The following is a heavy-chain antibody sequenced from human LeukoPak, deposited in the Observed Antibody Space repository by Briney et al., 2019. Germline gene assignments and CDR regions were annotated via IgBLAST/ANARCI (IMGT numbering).Heavy chain of an antibody. CDR1: GGSIISGGYY. CDR2: IYHSGST. Sequence: PSETLSLTCTVSGGSIISGGYYWSWIRQPPGKGLEWIGYIYHSGSTYYNPSLKSRVTISIDGSKNQFSLKLSSVTAADTAVYYCARTSRDIVLVPAAIAPHYYYYMDVWGKGTTVTVSS. D-gene: IGHD2-2*02. J-gene: IGHJ6*03. V-gene: IGHV4-30-2*01. CDR3: ARTSRDIVLVPAAIAPHYYYYMDV.